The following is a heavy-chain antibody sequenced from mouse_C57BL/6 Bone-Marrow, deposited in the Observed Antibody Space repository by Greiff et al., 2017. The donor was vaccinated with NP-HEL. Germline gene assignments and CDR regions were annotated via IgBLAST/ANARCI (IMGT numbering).Heavy chain of an antibody. J-gene: IGHJ3*01. D-gene: IGHD3-2*02. V-gene: IGHV1-81*01. CDR2: IYPRSGNT. Sequence: VKVVESGAELARPGASVKLSCKASGYTFTSYGISWVKQRTGQGLEWIGEIYPRSGNTYYNEKFKGKATLTADKSSSTAYMELRSLTSEDSAVYFCAIDSSGPWFAYWGQGTLVTVSA. CDR3: AIDSSGPWFAY. CDR1: GYTFTSYG.